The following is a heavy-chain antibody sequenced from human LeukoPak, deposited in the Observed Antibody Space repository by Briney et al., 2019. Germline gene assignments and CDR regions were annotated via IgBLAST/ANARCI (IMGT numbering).Heavy chain of an antibody. Sequence: SETLSLTCSVSGGSISSSSYYWGWIRQPPGKGLEWIGSISYSGSTYYNPSLKSRVTISVDTSKNQFSLKLSSVTAADTAVYYCARRGFGYSRSYIDYWGQGTLVTVSS. V-gene: IGHV4-39*01. CDR2: ISYSGST. D-gene: IGHD3-16*01. CDR1: GGSISSSSYY. J-gene: IGHJ4*02. CDR3: ARRGFGYSRSYIDY.